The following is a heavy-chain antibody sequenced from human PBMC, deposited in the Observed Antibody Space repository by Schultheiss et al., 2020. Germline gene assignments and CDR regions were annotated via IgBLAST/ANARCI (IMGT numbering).Heavy chain of an antibody. Sequence: GESLKISCKGSGYSFTSYWIGWVRQMPGKGLEWMGIIYPGDSDTRYSPSFQGQVTISADKSINTAYLQWSSLKASDTAMYYCARRGYCSGDSCYSLNYWGQGTLVTVAS. CDR1: GYSFTSYW. CDR2: IYPGDSDT. CDR3: ARRGYCSGDSCYSLNY. D-gene: IGHD2-15*01. V-gene: IGHV5-51*01. J-gene: IGHJ4*02.